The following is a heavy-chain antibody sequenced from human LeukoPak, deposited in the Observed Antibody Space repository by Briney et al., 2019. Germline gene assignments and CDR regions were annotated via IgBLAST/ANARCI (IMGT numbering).Heavy chain of an antibody. D-gene: IGHD3-16*01. J-gene: IGHJ4*02. Sequence: PSETLSLTCGVSGGAITNYYWNWIRQAPGKGLEWLGYIYYTGSTTYNPSVKSRITISLDTSKKQISLKLRSVTAADTAVYYRARDSRGGGPDFDYWGQGTLVTVSS. CDR2: IYYTGST. V-gene: IGHV4-59*01. CDR1: GGAITNYY. CDR3: ARDSRGGGPDFDY.